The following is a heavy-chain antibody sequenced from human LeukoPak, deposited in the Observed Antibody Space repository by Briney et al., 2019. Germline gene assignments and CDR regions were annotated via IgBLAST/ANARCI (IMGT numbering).Heavy chain of an antibody. CDR3: ARGYYDSSGYYYPPDY. V-gene: IGHV4-38-2*02. D-gene: IGHD3-22*01. CDR2: IYRTGTT. J-gene: IGHJ4*02. Sequence: SETLSLTCTVSGYSIGNGYFWGWIRQPPGKGLEWIGNIYRTGTTFYNPSLQSRVSMSVDTSKNTFSLNLKSVTAADTAVYYCARGYYDSSGYYYPPDYWGQGTLVTVSS. CDR1: GYSIGNGYF.